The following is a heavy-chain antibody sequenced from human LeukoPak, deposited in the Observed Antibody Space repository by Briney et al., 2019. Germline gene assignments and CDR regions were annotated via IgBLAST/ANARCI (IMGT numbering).Heavy chain of an antibody. D-gene: IGHD2-2*01. V-gene: IGHV1-18*04. Sequence: ASVKVSCKASGYTFTSHGISWVRQAPGQGLEWMGWISAYNGNTNYAQKLQGRVTMTTDTSTSTAYMELRSLRSDDTAVYYCARGIVVVPAAPPGVYYFDYWGQGTLVTVSS. J-gene: IGHJ4*02. CDR2: ISAYNGNT. CDR1: GYTFTSHG. CDR3: ARGIVVVPAAPPGVYYFDY.